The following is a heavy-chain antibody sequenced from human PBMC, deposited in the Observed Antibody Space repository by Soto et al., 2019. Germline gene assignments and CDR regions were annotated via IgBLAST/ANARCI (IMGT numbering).Heavy chain of an antibody. V-gene: IGHV1-8*01. CDR3: ARDWLDSSSPDY. CDR1: GYTFTSYD. Sequence: ASVKVSCKASGYTFTSYDINWVRQATGQGLEWMGWMNPNSGNTGYAQKFQGRVTMTRNTSISTAYMELSSLRSEDTAVYYCARDWLDSSSPDYWGQGTLVTISS. D-gene: IGHD6-6*01. CDR2: MNPNSGNT. J-gene: IGHJ4*02.